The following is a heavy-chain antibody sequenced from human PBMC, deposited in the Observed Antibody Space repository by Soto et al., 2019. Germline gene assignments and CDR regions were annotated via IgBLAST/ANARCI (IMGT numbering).Heavy chain of an antibody. J-gene: IGHJ4*02. D-gene: IGHD6-13*01. CDR1: GYTFSSYV. Sequence: ASVKVSCKASGYTFSSYVIHWVRQAPGQGLEWMGWINVDNANTRYSETFQDRVTMTKDTSASTVHMELTGLRSEDTAFYYCARGSFGSTWYAYDYWGLGTLVTVS. CDR3: ARGSFGSTWYAYDY. CDR2: INVDNANT. V-gene: IGHV1-3*01.